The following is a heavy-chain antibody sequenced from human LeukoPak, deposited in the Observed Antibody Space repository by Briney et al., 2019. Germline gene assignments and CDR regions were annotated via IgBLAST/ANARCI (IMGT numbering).Heavy chain of an antibody. Sequence: ASVKVSCKASGYTFTSYYMHWVRQAPGQGLEWMGIINPSGGSTSYAQKFQGRVTMTRDTPTSTVYMELSSLRSEDTAVYYCARDEEMATMGGLVDYWGQGTLVTVSS. CDR3: ARDEEMATMGGLVDY. J-gene: IGHJ4*02. V-gene: IGHV1-46*01. D-gene: IGHD5-24*01. CDR1: GYTFTSYY. CDR2: INPSGGST.